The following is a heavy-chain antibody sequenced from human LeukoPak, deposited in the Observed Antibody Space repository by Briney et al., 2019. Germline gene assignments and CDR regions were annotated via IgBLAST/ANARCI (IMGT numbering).Heavy chain of an antibody. CDR3: AKDMGQWLVNTFDY. D-gene: IGHD6-19*01. J-gene: IGHJ4*02. CDR1: GFTFDDYA. Sequence: PGGSLRLSCAASGFTFDDYAMHWVRQAPGKGLEWVSGISWNSGSIGYADSVKGRFTISRDNAKNSLYLQMNSLRAEDTALYYCAKDMGQWLVNTFDYWGQGTLVTVSS. V-gene: IGHV3-9*01. CDR2: ISWNSGSI.